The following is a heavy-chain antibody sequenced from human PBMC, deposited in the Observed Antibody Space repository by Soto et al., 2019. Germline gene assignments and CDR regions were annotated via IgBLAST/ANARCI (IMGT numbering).Heavy chain of an antibody. J-gene: IGHJ4*02. CDR3: ARMKDGAYYFDY. V-gene: IGHV4-31*03. Sequence: QVQLQESGPGLVKPSQTLSLTCTVSGGSISSGGYYWSWIRQHPGKGLEWIGYIYYSGSTYYNPSLRRRVTIPVDTSKSQFSLKLSSVTAADTAVYYCARMKDGAYYFDYWGQGTLVTVSS. CDR2: IYYSGST. CDR1: GGSISSGGYY.